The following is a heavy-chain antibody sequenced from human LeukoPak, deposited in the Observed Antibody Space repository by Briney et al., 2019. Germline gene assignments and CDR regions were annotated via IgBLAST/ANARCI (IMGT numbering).Heavy chain of an antibody. J-gene: IGHJ5*02. CDR1: GGPISSGDYY. CDR3: ARGPDTARVNWFDP. CDR2: IYYSGST. D-gene: IGHD5-18*01. Sequence: PSETLSLTCTVSGGPISSGDYYWRWIRQPPGKGLEWIGYIYYSGSTYYNPSLKSRVTISVDTSKDQFSLKLSSVTAADTAVYYCARGPDTARVNWFDPWGQGTLVTVSS. V-gene: IGHV4-30-4*01.